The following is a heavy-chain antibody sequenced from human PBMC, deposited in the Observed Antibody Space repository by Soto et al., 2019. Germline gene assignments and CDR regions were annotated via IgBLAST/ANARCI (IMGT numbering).Heavy chain of an antibody. J-gene: IGHJ5*02. V-gene: IGHV1-2*02. CDR2: INPNSGAT. CDR3: ARDSVSTMGDFAH. Sequence: QVQLLQSGAEMKKPGASVTVSCKASGYSFTGYYLHWVRQDPGQGLECLGWINPNSGATNHAQKFQGRVTMTRDRSITTAYMDLNRLTSDDTAVYYGARDSVSTMGDFAHWGQGTLVTVSS. CDR1: GYSFTGYY. D-gene: IGHD5-12*01.